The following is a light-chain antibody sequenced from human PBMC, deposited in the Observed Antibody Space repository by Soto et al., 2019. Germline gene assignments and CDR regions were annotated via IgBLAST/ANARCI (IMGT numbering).Light chain of an antibody. CDR3: QQHHSYPIT. Sequence: DIQLTQSPPFLSASVGDRVTITCRASQGISNYLVWYQQEPGKAPKLLIYGATTLQSGVPSRFSSSESGTDFTLTINSLQPEDFATYYCQQHHSYPITFGQGTRLEIK. CDR2: GAT. J-gene: IGKJ5*01. V-gene: IGKV1-9*01. CDR1: QGISNY.